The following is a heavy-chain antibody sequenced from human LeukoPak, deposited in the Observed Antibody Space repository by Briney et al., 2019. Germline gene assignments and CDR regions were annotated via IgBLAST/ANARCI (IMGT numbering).Heavy chain of an antibody. Sequence: TSGTLSLTCAVSGGSISSSNWWSWVRQTPGKGLEWIGEIYHSGSTNYNPSLKSRVTISVDKSKNQFSLKLSSVTAADTAVYYCARDPYDTTFHDAFDIWGQGTMVTVSS. V-gene: IGHV4-4*02. J-gene: IGHJ3*02. CDR1: GGSISSSNW. CDR2: IYHSGST. CDR3: ARDPYDTTFHDAFDI. D-gene: IGHD3-9*01.